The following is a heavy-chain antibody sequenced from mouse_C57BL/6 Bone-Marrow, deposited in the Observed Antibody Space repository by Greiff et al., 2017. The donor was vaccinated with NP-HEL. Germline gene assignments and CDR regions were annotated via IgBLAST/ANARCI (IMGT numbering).Heavy chain of an antibody. CDR1: GFNIKDDY. D-gene: IGHD1-1*01. J-gene: IGHJ2*01. V-gene: IGHV14-4*01. Sequence: VQLKQSGVELVRPGASVKLSCTASGFNIKDDYMHWVKQRPEQGLEWIGWIDPENGDTAYASKFQGKATITADTSSNTAYLQLSSLTSEDTAVYYCTTEGITTVVFDYWGQGTTLTVSS. CDR2: IDPENGDT. CDR3: TTEGITTVVFDY.